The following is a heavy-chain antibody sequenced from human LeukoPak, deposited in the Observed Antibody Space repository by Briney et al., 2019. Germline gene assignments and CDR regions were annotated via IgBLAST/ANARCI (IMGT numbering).Heavy chain of an antibody. CDR1: GGTFSSYA. D-gene: IGHD6-19*01. CDR3: ARGTPSGWYGTAY. CDR2: IIPILGIA. V-gene: IGHV1-69*04. J-gene: IGHJ4*02. Sequence: ASVKVSCKASGGTFSSYAISWVRQAPGQGLEWMGRIIPILGIANYAQKFQGRVTLTRNTSISTAYMELSSLRSEDTAVYYCARGTPSGWYGTAYWGQGTLVTVSS.